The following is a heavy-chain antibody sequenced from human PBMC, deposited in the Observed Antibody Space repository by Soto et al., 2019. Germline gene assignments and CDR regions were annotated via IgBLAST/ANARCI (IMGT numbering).Heavy chain of an antibody. D-gene: IGHD3-22*01. CDR2: MNPNSGNT. Sequence: QVHLVQSGAEVKKPGASVKVSCKASGYTFTSYDINWVRQATGQGLEWMGWMNPNSGNTGYTQKFQGRVTMARNTSISTAYMELSSLRSEDTAVYYCARGVYYDSSGSDDAFDIWGQGTMVTVSS. CDR1: GYTFTSYD. CDR3: ARGVYYDSSGSDDAFDI. V-gene: IGHV1-8*01. J-gene: IGHJ3*02.